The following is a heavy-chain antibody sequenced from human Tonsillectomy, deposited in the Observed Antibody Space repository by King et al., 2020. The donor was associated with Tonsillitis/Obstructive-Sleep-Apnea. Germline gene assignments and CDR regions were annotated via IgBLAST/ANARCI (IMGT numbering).Heavy chain of an antibody. V-gene: IGHV4-59*01. CDR3: ARDMVLEAGGDAFDI. Sequence: VQLQESGPGLVKPSETLSLTCTVSGGYISSYYWSWIRQPPGKGLEWIGYLYYSGSTNYNPSLKSRVTTSVDTSKNQFSLKLSSVTAADTAVYYCARDMVLEAGGDAFDIWGPGTMVTVSS. CDR1: GGYISSYY. CDR2: LYYSGST. D-gene: IGHD2-8*01. J-gene: IGHJ3*02.